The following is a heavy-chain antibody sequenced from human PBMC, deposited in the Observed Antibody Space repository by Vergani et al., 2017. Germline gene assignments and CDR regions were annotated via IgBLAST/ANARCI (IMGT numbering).Heavy chain of an antibody. V-gene: IGHV2-26*01. J-gene: IGHJ5*02. D-gene: IGHD6-13*01. CDR3: ARETEQQLVLYWFDP. CDR1: GFSLSNARMG. CDR2: IFSNDEK. Sequence: QVTLKESGPVLVKPTETLTLTCTVSGFSLSNARMGVSWIRQPPGKALEWLAHIFSNDEKSYSTSLKSRLTISKDTSKSQVVLTMTNMDPVDTATYYCARETEQQLVLYWFDPWGQGTLVTVSS.